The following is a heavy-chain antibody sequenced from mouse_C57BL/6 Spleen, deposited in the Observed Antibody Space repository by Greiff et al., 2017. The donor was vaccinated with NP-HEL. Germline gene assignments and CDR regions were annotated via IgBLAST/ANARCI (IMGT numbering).Heavy chain of an antibody. CDR3: ARGFITTVDFDV. V-gene: IGHV1-80*01. CDR1: GYAFSSYW. J-gene: IGHJ1*03. D-gene: IGHD1-1*01. CDR2: IYPGDGDT. Sequence: VQLQQSGAELVKPGASVKISCKASGYAFSSYWMNWVKQRPGKGLEWIGQIYPGDGDTNYNGKFKGKATLTADNSSSTAYMQLSSLTSEDSAVYFCARGFITTVDFDVWGTGTTVTVSS.